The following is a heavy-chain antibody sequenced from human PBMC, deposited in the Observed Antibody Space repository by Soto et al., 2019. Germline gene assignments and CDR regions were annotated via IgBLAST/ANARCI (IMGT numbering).Heavy chain of an antibody. CDR1: GFTFSSYS. CDR2: ISSSSSYI. J-gene: IGHJ6*03. V-gene: IGHV3-21*01. CDR3: ARVGVFSTVWFGDPEGPYYMDV. D-gene: IGHD3-10*01. Sequence: GGSLRLSCAASGFTFSSYSMNWVRQAPGKGLEWVSSISSSSSYIYYADSVKGRFTISRDNAKNSLYLQMNSLRAEDTAVYYCARVGVFSTVWFGDPEGPYYMDVWGKGTTVTVSS.